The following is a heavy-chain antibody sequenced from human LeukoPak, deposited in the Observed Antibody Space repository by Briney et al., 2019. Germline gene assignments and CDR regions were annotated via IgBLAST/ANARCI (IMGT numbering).Heavy chain of an antibody. J-gene: IGHJ6*03. D-gene: IGHD3-10*01. Sequence: PSETLSLTCPVSGGSISSYYWSWLRQPPGKGLEWIGSIYYSGSTDYNPSLKSRVSISVDTSKNQFSLKLSSVTAADTAVYYCARHVLFYYLYYMDVWGKGTTVTVSS. CDR1: GGSISSYY. CDR2: IYYSGST. V-gene: IGHV4-59*08. CDR3: ARHVLFYYLYYMDV.